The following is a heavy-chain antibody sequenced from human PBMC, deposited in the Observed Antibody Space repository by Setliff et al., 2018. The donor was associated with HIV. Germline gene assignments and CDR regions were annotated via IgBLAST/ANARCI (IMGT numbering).Heavy chain of an antibody. Sequence: GGSLRLSCAASGFTFSNVWMSWVRLAPGKGLEWVGFIRRKAYDGTREYAASVKGRFTISRDDSKSIAYLQMNSLKTEDTAVYYCTRMYYYGSGTYYSDYYYYMDVWGKGTTVTVSS. D-gene: IGHD3-10*01. CDR3: TRMYYYGSGTYYSDYYYYMDV. J-gene: IGHJ6*03. CDR1: GFTFSNVW. CDR2: IRRKAYDGTR. V-gene: IGHV3-49*04.